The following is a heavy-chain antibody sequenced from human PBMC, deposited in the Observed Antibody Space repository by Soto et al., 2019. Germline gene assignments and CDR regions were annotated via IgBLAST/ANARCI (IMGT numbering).Heavy chain of an antibody. D-gene: IGHD3-3*01. CDR1: GDTFSSYA. Sequence: ASVKVSCKASGDTFSSYAISWVRQAPGQGLEWMGGIIPIFGTANYAQKFQGRVTITADKSTSTAYMELSSLRSEDTAVYYCARESRGYDFWSGYLDAFDIWGQGTMVTVSS. V-gene: IGHV1-69*06. CDR3: ARESRGYDFWSGYLDAFDI. J-gene: IGHJ3*02. CDR2: IIPIFGTA.